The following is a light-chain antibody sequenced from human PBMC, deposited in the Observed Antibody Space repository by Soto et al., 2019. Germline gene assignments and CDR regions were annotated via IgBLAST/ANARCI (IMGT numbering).Light chain of an antibody. CDR3: QQSPGT. J-gene: IGKJ1*01. CDR1: QSVSSSY. V-gene: IGKV3-20*01. CDR2: GAS. Sequence: IVLTQSPVNLSFSPCEIATLSCRASQSVSSSYLAWYQQKPGQAPRLLIYGASSRATGIPDRFIGSGSGTDFSLTISRLEPEDFAVYYCQQSPGTFGQGTKVDIK.